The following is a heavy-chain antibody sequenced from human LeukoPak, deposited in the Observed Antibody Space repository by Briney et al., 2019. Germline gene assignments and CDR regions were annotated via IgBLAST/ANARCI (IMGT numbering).Heavy chain of an antibody. V-gene: IGHV6-1*01. J-gene: IGHJ6*02. Sequence: SQTLSLTRAISGDSVSSNSAAWNWIRQSPSRGLEWLGRTYYRSKWYNDYAVSVKSRITINPDISKNQFSLQLNSVTPEDTAVYYCARYYYGSGSQPIDYYYYGMDVWGQGTTVTVSS. D-gene: IGHD3-10*01. CDR3: ARYYYGSGSQPIDYYYYGMDV. CDR1: GDSVSSNSAA. CDR2: TYYRSKWYN.